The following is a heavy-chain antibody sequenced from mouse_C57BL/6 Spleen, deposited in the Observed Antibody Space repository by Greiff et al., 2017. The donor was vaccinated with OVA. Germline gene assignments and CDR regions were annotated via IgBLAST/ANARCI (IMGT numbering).Heavy chain of an antibody. CDR1: GYTFTDYE. CDR2: IDPETGGT. Sequence: VQLQQSGAELVRPGASVTLSCKASGYTFTDYEMHWVKQTPVHGLEWIGAIDPETGGTAYNQKFKGKAILTADKSSSTAYMELRSLTSEDSAVYYCTRFYYDYLFAYWGQGTLVTVSA. CDR3: TRFYYDYLFAY. D-gene: IGHD2-4*01. V-gene: IGHV1-15*01. J-gene: IGHJ3*01.